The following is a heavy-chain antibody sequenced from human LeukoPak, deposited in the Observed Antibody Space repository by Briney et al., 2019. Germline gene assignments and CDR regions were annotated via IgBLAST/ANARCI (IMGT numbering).Heavy chain of an antibody. J-gene: IGHJ6*02. CDR3: ARSAGMDI. Sequence: PGESLKISFKGSGXSFTSYCISWVRQMPGKGMEWMGRIDPSNSYTNYSPAFQGRVTILADKSISTVYLQWSSLKASDTAMYYCARSAGMDIWGQGTTVTVSS. CDR1: GXSFTSYC. V-gene: IGHV5-10-1*01. CDR2: IDPSNSYT.